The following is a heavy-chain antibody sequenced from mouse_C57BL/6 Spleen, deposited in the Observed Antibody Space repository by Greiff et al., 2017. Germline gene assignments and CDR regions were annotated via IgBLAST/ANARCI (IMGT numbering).Heavy chain of an antibody. D-gene: IGHD2-3*01. Sequence: EVKLMESGPGLVKPSQSLSLTCSVTGYSITSGYYWNWIRQFPGNKLEWMGYISYDGSNNYNPSLKNRISITRDTSKNQFFLKLNSVTTEDTATYYCARAGGYSYAMDYWGQGTSVTVSS. V-gene: IGHV3-6*01. CDR3: ARAGGYSYAMDY. CDR1: GYSITSGYY. CDR2: ISYDGSN. J-gene: IGHJ4*01.